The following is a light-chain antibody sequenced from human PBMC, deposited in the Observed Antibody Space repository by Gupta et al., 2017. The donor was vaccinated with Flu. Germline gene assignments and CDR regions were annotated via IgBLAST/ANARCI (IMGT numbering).Light chain of an antibody. V-gene: IGKV4-1*01. CDR2: WAS. CDR1: SYSNNTW. Sequence: SYSNNTWLPWYQQKPGQTPKLLIYWASTFETGVPARFRGSGSGTDFTLTISSLQADDVATYYCQQSYTDPPTFGQGTNLEIK. J-gene: IGKJ2*01. CDR3: QQSYTDPPT.